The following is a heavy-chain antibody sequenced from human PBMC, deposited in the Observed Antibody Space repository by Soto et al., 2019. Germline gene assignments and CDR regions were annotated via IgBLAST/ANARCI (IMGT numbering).Heavy chain of an antibody. V-gene: IGHV3-74*01. J-gene: IGHJ1*01. CDR1: GFTFSSYW. Sequence: EVQLVESGGGLVQPGGSLRLSCAASGFTFSSYWMHWVRQAPGKGLVWVSSISTDASSTSYADPVKGRFTISRDNAKNTLYLQMNSVRVEDTAVYYCARLSNKCPQNWGQGTLVIVSP. CDR3: ARLSNKCPQN. CDR2: ISTDASST.